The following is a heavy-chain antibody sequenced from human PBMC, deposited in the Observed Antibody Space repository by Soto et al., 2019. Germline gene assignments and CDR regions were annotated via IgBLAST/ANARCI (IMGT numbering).Heavy chain of an antibody. Sequence: ASVNVSCKASVFTISGISWVREAPGQRLEWMGWISTRNGNTIYAQKFQGRVIMTMDTSTTTVYMELRSLRPDDTAVYLCAREGILGLFDAYDLWGQGTMVTVSS. CDR1: VFTISG. CDR2: ISTRNGNT. CDR3: AREGILGLFDAYDL. D-gene: IGHD3-3*01. J-gene: IGHJ3*01. V-gene: IGHV1-18*04.